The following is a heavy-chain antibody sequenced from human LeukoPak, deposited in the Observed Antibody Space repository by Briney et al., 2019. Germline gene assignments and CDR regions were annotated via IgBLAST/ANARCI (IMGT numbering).Heavy chain of an antibody. CDR3: ARDTAGVLRYFDWLNDGMDV. J-gene: IGHJ6*02. CDR1: GFTVSSNY. D-gene: IGHD3-9*01. Sequence: GGSLRLSCAASGFTVSSNYMSWVRQAPGKGLEWVSVIYSGGSTYYADSVKGRFTISRDNSKNSLYLQMNSLRAEDTAVYYCARDTAGVLRYFDWLNDGMDVWGQGTTVTVSS. CDR2: IYSGGST. V-gene: IGHV3-53*01.